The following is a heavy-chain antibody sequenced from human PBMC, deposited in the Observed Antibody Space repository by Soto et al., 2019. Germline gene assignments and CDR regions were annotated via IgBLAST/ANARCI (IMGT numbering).Heavy chain of an antibody. J-gene: IGHJ6*02. V-gene: IGHV1-18*01. CDR1: GYTFSSFG. Sequence: QVQLVQSGADVKKPGASVKVSCKASGYTFSSFGINWVRQAPGQGLEWMGWISAYTGNTNYAQKLQGRVTMTRDTSTSTAYMELRSLRSDDTAVYYCARPTDFYYYAMDVWCQGTTVTVSS. CDR3: ARPTDFYYYAMDV. CDR2: ISAYTGNT.